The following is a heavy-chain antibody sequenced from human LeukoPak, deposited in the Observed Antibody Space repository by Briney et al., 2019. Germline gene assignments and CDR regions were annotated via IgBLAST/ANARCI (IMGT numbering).Heavy chain of an antibody. CDR3: AKRSNYFLLDY. Sequence: PGGSLRLSCAASGFTFTSYAMNWVRQAPGKGLEWVSTISASGGSTYSADSLKGRFTISRDNSKNTLYLQMSSLRAEDTAVYYCAKRSNYFLLDYWGQGTLVTVSS. V-gene: IGHV3-23*01. J-gene: IGHJ4*02. CDR1: GFTFTSYA. CDR2: ISASGGST. D-gene: IGHD2/OR15-2a*01.